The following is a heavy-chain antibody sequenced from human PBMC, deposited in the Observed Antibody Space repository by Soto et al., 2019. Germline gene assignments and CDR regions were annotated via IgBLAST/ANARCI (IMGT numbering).Heavy chain of an antibody. V-gene: IGHV3-11*06. CDR2: ISSSSSYT. Sequence: VQLVESGGGLVQPGGSLRLSCAASGFTFSDYYMSWIRQAPGKGLEWVSYISSSSSYTNYADSVKGRFTITRDNAKNSLYLRMNRLRAEDTAVYYCARDDIAAAAHRGMDVWGQGTTVTVSS. D-gene: IGHD6-13*01. CDR1: GFTFSDYY. J-gene: IGHJ6*02. CDR3: ARDDIAAAAHRGMDV.